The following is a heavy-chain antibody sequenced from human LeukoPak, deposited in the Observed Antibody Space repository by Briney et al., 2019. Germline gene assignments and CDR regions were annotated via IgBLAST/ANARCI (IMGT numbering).Heavy chain of an antibody. J-gene: IGHJ4*02. CDR2: IYHSGST. D-gene: IGHD4-17*01. CDR3: ARVNGSDYGDYADY. Sequence: PAETLSLTCALSGVSISSSNWWSWVRQPPGKGLEWIGEIYHSGSTNYNPSLKSRVTISVDKSKNQFSLKLSSVTAADTAVYYCARVNGSDYGDYADYWGQGTLVTVSS. CDR1: GVSISSSNW. V-gene: IGHV4-4*02.